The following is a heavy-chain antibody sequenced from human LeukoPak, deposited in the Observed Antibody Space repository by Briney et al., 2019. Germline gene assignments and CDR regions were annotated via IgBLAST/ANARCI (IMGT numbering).Heavy chain of an antibody. CDR3: ARVAQQLDGLGSGYYYYMDV. CDR2: IYYSGST. D-gene: IGHD6-6*01. CDR1: GGSISSGGYY. Sequence: SETLSLTCTVSGGSISSGGYYWSWIRQPPGKGLEWIGYIYYSGSTNYNPSLKSRVTISVDTSKNQFSLKLSSVTAADTAVYYCARVAQQLDGLGSGYYYYMDVWGKGTTVTVSS. V-gene: IGHV4-61*08. J-gene: IGHJ6*03.